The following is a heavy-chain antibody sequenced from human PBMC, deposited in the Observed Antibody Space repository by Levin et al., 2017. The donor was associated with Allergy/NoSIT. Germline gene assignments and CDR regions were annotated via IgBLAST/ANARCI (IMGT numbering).Heavy chain of an antibody. CDR1: GGSISSSNW. J-gene: IGHJ4*02. V-gene: IGHV4-4*02. CDR3: ARGRPVATGVADY. Sequence: GSLRLSCAVSGGSISSSNWWNWVRQPPGKGLQWIGEIYHTGSTNYNPSLKGRVTMSVDRSKNQFSLKLSSVTAADTAVYYCARGRPVATGVADYWGQGTLVTVSS. D-gene: IGHD5-12*01. CDR2: IYHTGST.